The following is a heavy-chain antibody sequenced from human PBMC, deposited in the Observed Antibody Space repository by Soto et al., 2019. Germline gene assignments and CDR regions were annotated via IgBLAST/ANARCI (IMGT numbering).Heavy chain of an antibody. D-gene: IGHD3-22*01. Sequence: EVQLVESGGGLVKPGGSLRLSCAASGFTFSSYSMNWVRQAPGKGLEWVSSISSSSSYIYYADSVKGRFTISGDNAKNSLYLQMNSLRAEDTAVYYCVEGGSGYYYFDYWGQGTLVTVSS. CDR3: VEGGSGYYYFDY. CDR1: GFTFSSYS. J-gene: IGHJ4*02. CDR2: ISSSSSYI. V-gene: IGHV3-21*01.